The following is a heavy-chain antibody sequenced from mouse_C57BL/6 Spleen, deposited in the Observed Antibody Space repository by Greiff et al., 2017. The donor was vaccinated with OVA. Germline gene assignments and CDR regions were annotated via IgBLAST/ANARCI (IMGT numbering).Heavy chain of an antibody. D-gene: IGHD2-4*01. J-gene: IGHJ4*01. Sequence: VQLQQPGAELVKPGASVKLSCKASGYTFTSYWMHWVKQRPGQGLEWIGMIHPNSGSTNYNEKFKSKATLTVDKSSSTAYMQLSSLTSEDSAVYYCVYYDYVLYAMDYGGQGTSVTVSS. CDR3: VYYDYVLYAMDY. CDR2: IHPNSGST. CDR1: GYTFTSYW. V-gene: IGHV1-64*01.